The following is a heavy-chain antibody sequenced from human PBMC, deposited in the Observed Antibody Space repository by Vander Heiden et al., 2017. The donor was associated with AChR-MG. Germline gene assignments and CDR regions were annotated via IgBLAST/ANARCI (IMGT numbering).Heavy chain of an antibody. CDR1: GNPLTSYY. CDR2: ISPNGGIT. J-gene: IGHJ6*02. CDR3: ARDLAYYGMDV. Sequence: QVQLVQSGAEVKKPGASVKISCKASGNPLTSYYIHWVRPATGQGLEWMGVISPNGGITRYAQKFQGRVTMTDDTSTSTVYVELSSLRSEDTAVYYCARDLAYYGMDVWGQGTTVTVSS. V-gene: IGHV1-46*03.